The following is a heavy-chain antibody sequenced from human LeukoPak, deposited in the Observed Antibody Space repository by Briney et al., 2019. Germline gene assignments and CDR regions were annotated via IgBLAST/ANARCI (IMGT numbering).Heavy chain of an antibody. CDR3: ATSGWYSSLALDY. Sequence: SETLSLTCTVSGGSISSSSYYWGWLRQPPGTGLEWIGSIYYSGSTYYNPSLKSRVTISVDTSKNQFSLKLRSVTAADTAVYYCATSGWYSSLALDYWGQGTLVTVSS. D-gene: IGHD6-19*01. J-gene: IGHJ4*02. CDR1: GGSISSSSYY. V-gene: IGHV4-39*07. CDR2: IYYSGST.